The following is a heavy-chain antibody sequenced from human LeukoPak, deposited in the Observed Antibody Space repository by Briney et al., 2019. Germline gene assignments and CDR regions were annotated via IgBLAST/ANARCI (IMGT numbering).Heavy chain of an antibody. CDR1: GDSFSYFY. CDR2: IYNSGST. CDR3: ARRRAGKNYFDY. D-gene: IGHD4-23*01. J-gene: IGHJ4*02. Sequence: PSETLSLTCTVSGDSFSYFYWSWIRQPPGKGLEWIGYIYNSGSTNYNPSLKSRVTISVDTSKNQFSLKLSSVTAADTAVYYCARRRAGKNYFDYWGQGTLVTVSS. V-gene: IGHV4-4*08.